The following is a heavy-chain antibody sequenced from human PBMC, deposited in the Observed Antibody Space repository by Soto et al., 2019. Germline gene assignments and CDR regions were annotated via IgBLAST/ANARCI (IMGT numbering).Heavy chain of an antibody. D-gene: IGHD2-21*02. V-gene: IGHV3-48*02. Sequence: EVRLVESGGGLVQPGGSLRLYCAASGYIFSDYSMNWVRQAPGKGLEWVSYIGTSRKYIFYRDSVRGRFTISRDNARNSLYLQLNSLRDEDTAVYYCVRDRDCAFAIWGQGTMVTVSS. CDR2: IGTSRKYI. CDR3: VRDRDCAFAI. CDR1: GYIFSDYS. J-gene: IGHJ3*02.